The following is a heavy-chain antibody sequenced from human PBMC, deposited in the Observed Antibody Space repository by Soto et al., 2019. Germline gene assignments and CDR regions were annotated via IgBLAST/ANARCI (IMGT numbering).Heavy chain of an antibody. J-gene: IGHJ6*02. CDR3: AIAEAAAGRTYYYYSMDV. V-gene: IGHV4-59*08. CDR2: ISYRGST. D-gene: IGHD6-13*01. CDR1: GGSISSYY. Sequence: SETLSLTCTVSGGSISSYYWSWIRQPPGEGLEWIGYISYRGSTTYNPSLKSRVTISLGTSENQFSLNLRSVTAADTAVYYCAIAEAAAGRTYYYYSMDVWGQGTTVTVSS.